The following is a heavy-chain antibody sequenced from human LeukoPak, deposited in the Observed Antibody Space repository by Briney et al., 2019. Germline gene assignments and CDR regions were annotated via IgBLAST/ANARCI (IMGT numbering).Heavy chain of an antibody. CDR1: GFTFSSYW. D-gene: IGHD6-19*01. Sequence: QPGGSLRLSCAASGFTFSSYWMSWVRQAPGTGLEWVANINEDGGEKYYVDSVRGRFTISRDNAKNSLYLQMNSLRAEDTAVYYCARDMGSGWYIYWGQGTRVTVSS. J-gene: IGHJ4*02. V-gene: IGHV3-7*01. CDR2: INEDGGEK. CDR3: ARDMGSGWYIY.